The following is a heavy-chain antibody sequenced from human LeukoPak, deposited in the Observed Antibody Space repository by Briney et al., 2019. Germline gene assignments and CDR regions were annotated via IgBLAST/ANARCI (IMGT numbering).Heavy chain of an antibody. J-gene: IGHJ3*02. D-gene: IGHD2-2*02. V-gene: IGHV3-20*04. Sequence: GGSLRLSCAASGFTFDDYGMSWVRQGPGKGLDWVSAINWNGDSTGYADSVRGRFTISRDNARNSLYLQMNSLRAEDTALYYCARCSRSSTDCYSEFDIWGQGTMVTVSS. CDR1: GFTFDDYG. CDR3: ARCSRSSTDCYSEFDI. CDR2: INWNGDST.